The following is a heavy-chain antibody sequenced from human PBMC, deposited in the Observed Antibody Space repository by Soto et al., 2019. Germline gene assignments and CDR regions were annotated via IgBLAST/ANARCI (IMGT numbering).Heavy chain of an antibody. D-gene: IGHD5-12*01. CDR1: GYTFTSYG. CDR3: ARSKVRDGYNSNFDY. J-gene: IGHJ4*02. CDR2: ISAYNGNT. Sequence: QVQLVQSGAEVKKPGASVKVSCKASGYTFTSYGISWVRQAPGQGLEWMGWISAYNGNTNYAQKLQGRVTMTTDTSTSTAYRELRSPRSDDTAVYYCARSKVRDGYNSNFDYWGQGTLVTVSS. V-gene: IGHV1-18*01.